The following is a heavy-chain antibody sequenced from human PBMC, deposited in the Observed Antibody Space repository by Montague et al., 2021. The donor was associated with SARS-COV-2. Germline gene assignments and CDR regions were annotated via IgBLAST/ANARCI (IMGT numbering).Heavy chain of an antibody. CDR3: AKDLLPDYGDYLSGAFDI. CDR1: GFIFSSYA. CDR2: ISAGGGRT. J-gene: IGHJ3*02. Sequence: SLRLSCAGSGFIFSSYAMRWVHQAPGKGLEWVSGISAGGGRTYFADSVKGRFTMSRDNAKSTAYLQMDSLRVEDTAVYYCAKDLLPDYGDYLSGAFDIWGQGTMVTVSS. D-gene: IGHD4-17*01. V-gene: IGHV3-23*01.